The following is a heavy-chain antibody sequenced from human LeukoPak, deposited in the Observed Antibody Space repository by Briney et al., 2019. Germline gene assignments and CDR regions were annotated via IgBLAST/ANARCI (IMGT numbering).Heavy chain of an antibody. V-gene: IGHV3-21*01. CDR3: ARGVDTAMVMIDY. D-gene: IGHD5-18*01. Sequence: GGSLRLSCAASGFTFSSYSMNWVRQAPGKGLEWVSSISSSSSYIYYADSVKGRFTISRDNAKNSLYLQMNSLRAEDTAVYYCARGVDTAMVMIDYWGQGTLVTVSS. CDR2: ISSSSSYI. CDR1: GFTFSSYS. J-gene: IGHJ4*02.